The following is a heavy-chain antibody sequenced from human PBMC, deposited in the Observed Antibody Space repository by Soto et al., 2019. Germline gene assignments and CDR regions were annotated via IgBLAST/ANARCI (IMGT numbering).Heavy chain of an antibody. D-gene: IGHD4-17*01. CDR2: IIPIFGTA. CDR3: AREVVFVDYGDYYYYGMDV. Sequence: ASVKVSCKASGGTFSSYAISWVRQAPGQGLEWMGGIIPIFGTANYAQKFQGRVTITADESTSTAYMELSSLRSEDTAVYYCAREVVFVDYGDYYYYGMDVWGQGTTVTVSS. V-gene: IGHV1-69*13. CDR1: GGTFSSYA. J-gene: IGHJ6*02.